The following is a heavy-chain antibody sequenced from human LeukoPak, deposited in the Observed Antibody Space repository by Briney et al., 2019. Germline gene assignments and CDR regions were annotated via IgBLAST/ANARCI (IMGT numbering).Heavy chain of an antibody. CDR1: GGSISGYK. J-gene: IGHJ4*02. Sequence: SETLSLTCSVSGGSISGYKWTWIRQPPGTGPEGIGYIYDTGSTNYNSSLRSRVPISVDTSRNQFSLKLHSVTAADTAVYYCARFWSDFDYWGQGALVTVSS. D-gene: IGHD3-3*01. CDR2: IYDTGST. CDR3: ARFWSDFDY. V-gene: IGHV4-59*01.